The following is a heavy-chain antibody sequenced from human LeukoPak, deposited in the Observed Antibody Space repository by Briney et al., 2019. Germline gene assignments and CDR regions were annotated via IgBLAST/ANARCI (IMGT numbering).Heavy chain of an antibody. D-gene: IGHD5-12*01. J-gene: IGHJ2*01. Sequence: SETLSLTCTVSGGSISSGGYYWSWIRQPPGKGLEWIGYIYHSGSTYYNPSLKSRVTISVDRSKNQFSLKLSSVTAADTAVYYCARYSGYDPRYFDLWGRGTLVTVSS. CDR1: GGSISSGGYY. CDR2: IYHSGST. V-gene: IGHV4-30-2*01. CDR3: ARYSGYDPRYFDL.